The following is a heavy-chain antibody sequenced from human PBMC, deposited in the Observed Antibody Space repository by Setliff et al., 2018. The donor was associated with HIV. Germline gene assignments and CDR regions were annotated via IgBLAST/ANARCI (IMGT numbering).Heavy chain of an antibody. CDR1: GGSISSTNYY. J-gene: IGHJ5*02. CDR3: VRVDPPYSYGGWFDP. Sequence: PSETLSLTCTVSGGSISSTNYYWGWIRQPPGKGLEWIGSIYYSERTYYNSGSTSYNPSLKSRVTISVDRYKNQFYLKLSSVTAADTAVYYCVRVDPPYSYGGWFDPWGQGTLVTVSS. D-gene: IGHD5-18*01. V-gene: IGHV4-39*07. CDR2: IYYSERTYYNSGST.